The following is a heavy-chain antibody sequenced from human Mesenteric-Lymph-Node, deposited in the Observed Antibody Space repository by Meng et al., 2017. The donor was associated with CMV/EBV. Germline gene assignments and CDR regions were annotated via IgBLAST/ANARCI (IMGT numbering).Heavy chain of an antibody. D-gene: IGHD3-10*01. CDR1: EFPFSAYA. V-gene: IGHV3-30-3*01. J-gene: IGHJ3*02. CDR3: VRENYYGSTTLGALDI. Sequence: SEFPFSAYAMQWVRQAPGKGLEWVAVISSGGGTEFYADSVRGRFTISRDNSRNMLYLQMNSLRADDTALYYCVRENYYGSTTLGALDIWGQGTLVTVSS. CDR2: ISSGGGTE.